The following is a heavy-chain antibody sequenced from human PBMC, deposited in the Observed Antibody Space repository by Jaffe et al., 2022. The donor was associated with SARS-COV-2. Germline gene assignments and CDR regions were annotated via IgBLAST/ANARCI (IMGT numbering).Heavy chain of an antibody. Sequence: EVQLVESGGGVVQPGGSLRLSCAASGFTFDDYAMHWVRQAPGKGLEWVSLISGDGGSTYYADSVKGRFTISRDNSKNSLYLQMNSLRTEDTALYYCRAYQFSSSRERYYFDYWGQGTLVTVSS. V-gene: IGHV3-43*02. CDR2: ISGDGGST. J-gene: IGHJ4*02. D-gene: IGHD6-6*01. CDR1: GFTFDDYA. CDR3: RAYQFSSSRERYYFDY.